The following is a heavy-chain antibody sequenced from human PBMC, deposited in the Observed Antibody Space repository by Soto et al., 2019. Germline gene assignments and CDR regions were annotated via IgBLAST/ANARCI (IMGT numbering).Heavy chain of an antibody. J-gene: IGHJ6*03. Sequence: QVQLVESGGGVVQPGRSLRLSCAASGFTFSSYGMHWVRQAPGKGLEWVAVIWYDGSNKYYADSVKGRFTISRDNSKNTLSLQMNSLRAEDTAVYYCGREFRLRGDYGIYHRYYDYMDVWGKGTTVTVSS. CDR3: GREFRLRGDYGIYHRYYDYMDV. CDR2: IWYDGSNK. D-gene: IGHD4-4*01. CDR1: GFTFSSYG. V-gene: IGHV3-33*01.